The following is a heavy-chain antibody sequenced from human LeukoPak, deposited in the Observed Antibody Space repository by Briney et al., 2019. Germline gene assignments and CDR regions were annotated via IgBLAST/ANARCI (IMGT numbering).Heavy chain of an antibody. CDR2: IGGGGDAM. V-gene: IGHV3-48*04. CDR3: VRGGQGRDDYFDY. Sequence: PGGTLRLSCTASGFSFRSYSLNWVRQSPGKGLEWISYIGGGGDAMYYAESVRGRFTISRDNARNSVYLQVNSLRVEDTAVYYCVRGGQGRDDYFDYWGQGTLVTVSS. CDR1: GFSFRSYS. J-gene: IGHJ4*02.